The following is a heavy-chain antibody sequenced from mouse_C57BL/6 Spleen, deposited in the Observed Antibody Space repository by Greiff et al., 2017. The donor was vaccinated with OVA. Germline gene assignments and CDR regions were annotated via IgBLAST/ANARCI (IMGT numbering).Heavy chain of an antibody. D-gene: IGHD1-1*01. J-gene: IGHJ4*01. CDR2: IDPSDSYT. V-gene: IGHV1-50*01. CDR3: ARRYYGSSYAMDY. CDR1: GYTFTSYW. Sequence: VQLKQPGAELVKPGASVKLSCKASGYTFTSYWMQWVKQRPGQGLEWIGEIDPSDSYTNYNQKFKGEATLTVDTYSSTAYMQLSSLTSEDSAVYYCARRYYGSSYAMDYWGQGTSVTVSS.